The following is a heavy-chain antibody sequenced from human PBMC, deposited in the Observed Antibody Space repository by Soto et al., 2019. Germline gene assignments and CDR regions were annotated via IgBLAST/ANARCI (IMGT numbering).Heavy chain of an antibody. CDR1: AFTLSKFV. D-gene: IGHD1-1*01. CDR2: TSNDGSNT. V-gene: IGHV3-30*04. J-gene: IGHJ6*02. CDR3: ARGNMDV. Sequence: QVQLVESGGGVVQPGRSLRLSCAASAFTLSKFVMHWVRQAPGKGLEWVAVTSNDGSNTFYAGSVKGRFTISRDNSKGVVYLQMNSLRDEDTAVYYCARGNMDVWGQGTTVTVSS.